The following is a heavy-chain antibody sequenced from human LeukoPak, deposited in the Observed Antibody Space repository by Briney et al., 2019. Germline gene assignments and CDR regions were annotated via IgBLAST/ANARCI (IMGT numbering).Heavy chain of an antibody. Sequence: PSETLSLTCTVSGGSISSGGYYWNWARHHPGKGLEWIGLISYSGSTYYNPSLMSRVDISLDMSKNQFSLKLNSVTAADTAVYYCARDVPSRRGDDSLDPWGQGIQVIVYS. CDR3: ARDVPSRRGDDSLDP. V-gene: IGHV4-31*03. J-gene: IGHJ5*02. CDR1: GGSISSGGYY. D-gene: IGHD2-21*02. CDR2: ISYSGST.